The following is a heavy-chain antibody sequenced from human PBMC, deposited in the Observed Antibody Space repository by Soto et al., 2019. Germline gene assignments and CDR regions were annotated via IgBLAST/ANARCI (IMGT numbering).Heavy chain of an antibody. J-gene: IGHJ4*02. CDR3: ARHGRPSIVVVPAAYYLDY. V-gene: IGHV4-61*01. Sequence: SATLSLTCTVSGGSVSSDNHYWTWIRQPPGKGLEWIGYIYYSGTTNYNPALKSRVTMSVDTSKNQFSLKLTSVTAADTAVYYCARHGRPSIVVVPAAYYLDYWGQGTLVTVSS. CDR1: GGSVSSDNHY. D-gene: IGHD2-2*01. CDR2: IYYSGTT.